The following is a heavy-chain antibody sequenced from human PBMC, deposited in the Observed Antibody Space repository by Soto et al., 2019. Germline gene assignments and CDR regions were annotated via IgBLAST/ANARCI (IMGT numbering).Heavy chain of an antibody. CDR2: ISDTGAST. J-gene: IGHJ4*02. V-gene: IGHV3-23*01. D-gene: IGHD6-19*01. CDR3: AKGRGSGWAWYFDN. Sequence: GSLRLSCAASGFTFKESAMNWVRQAPGKGLGLVASISDTGASTWYAESVRGRLSISRDNSKNTLYLQMNSLRGEDTAVYYCAKGRGSGWAWYFDNWGQGTLVTVSS. CDR1: GFTFKESA.